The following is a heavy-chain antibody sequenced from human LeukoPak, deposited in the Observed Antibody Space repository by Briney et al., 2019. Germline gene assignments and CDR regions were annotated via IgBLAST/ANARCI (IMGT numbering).Heavy chain of an antibody. Sequence: PSGTLSLTCSVSGDSISGFYWSWIRQPAGKGLEWIGRIYTSGSTNYNPSLKSRVTMSVDTSKNQFSLKLSSVTAADTAVYYCAKSNGYGLVDIWGQGTMVTVSS. CDR1: GDSISGFY. CDR3: AKSNGYGLVDI. CDR2: IYTSGST. J-gene: IGHJ3*02. D-gene: IGHD3-10*01. V-gene: IGHV4-4*07.